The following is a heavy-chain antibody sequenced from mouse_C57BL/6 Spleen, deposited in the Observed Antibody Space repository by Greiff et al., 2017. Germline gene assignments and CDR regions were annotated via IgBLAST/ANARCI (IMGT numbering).Heavy chain of an antibody. J-gene: IGHJ4*01. CDR1: GYTFTSYW. V-gene: IGHV1-64*01. CDR3: ARDGNGNYVAMDY. D-gene: IGHD1-1*01. CDR2: IHPNSGST. Sequence: QVQLQQPGAELVKPGASVKLSCKASGYTFTSYWMHWVKQRPGQGLEWIGMIHPNSGSTNYNEKFKSKSTLTVDKSSSTAYMQLSSLTSEDSAVYYCARDGNGNYVAMDYWGQGTSVTVSS.